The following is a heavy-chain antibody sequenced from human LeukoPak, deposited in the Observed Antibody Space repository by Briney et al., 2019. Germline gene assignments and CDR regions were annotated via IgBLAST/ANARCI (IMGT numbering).Heavy chain of an antibody. Sequence: SVKVSCKASGGTFSSYAISWVRQAPGQGLEWMGRIIPILGIANYAQKFQGRVTITADKSTSTAYMELSSLRSEDTAVYYCARELGAPFVVVPAAINDYYYYGMDVWGQGTTVTVSS. V-gene: IGHV1-69*04. D-gene: IGHD2-2*01. CDR3: ARELGAPFVVVPAAINDYYYYGMDV. CDR2: IIPILGIA. J-gene: IGHJ6*02. CDR1: GGTFSSYA.